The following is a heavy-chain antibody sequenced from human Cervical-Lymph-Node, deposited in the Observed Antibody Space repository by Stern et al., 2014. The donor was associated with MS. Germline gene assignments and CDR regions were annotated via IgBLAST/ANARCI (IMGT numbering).Heavy chain of an antibody. CDR1: GYTFTSYG. D-gene: IGHD2-15*01. CDR3: ARGLLGSENAFDI. J-gene: IGHJ3*02. Sequence: VQLVESGAEVKKPGASVKVSCKASGYTFTSYGISWVRQAPGQGLEWMGWISAYNVHTNYTQKLQDRFTMTTDTSTSTAYMELRSLRSDDTAVYYCARGLLGSENAFDIWGQGTMVTGSS. V-gene: IGHV1-18*01. CDR2: ISAYNVHT.